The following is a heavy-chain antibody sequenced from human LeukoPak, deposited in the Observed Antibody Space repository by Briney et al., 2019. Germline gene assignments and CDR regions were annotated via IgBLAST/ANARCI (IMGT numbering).Heavy chain of an antibody. J-gene: IGHJ4*02. V-gene: IGHV3-74*01. D-gene: IGHD4-17*01. CDR1: GFTFSNYW. CDR3: VRVLATTVDF. Sequence: GGSLRLSCAASGFTFSNYWMYWVRQAPGKGLVWVSRINTDGSSTSYADSVKGRFAISRDNAKNTLDLQMNSLRAEDTALYYCVRVLATTVDFWGQGTLVTVSS. CDR2: INTDGSST.